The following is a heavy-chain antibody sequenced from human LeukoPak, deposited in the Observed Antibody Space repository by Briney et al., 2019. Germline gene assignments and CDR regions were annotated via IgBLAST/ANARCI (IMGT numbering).Heavy chain of an antibody. CDR2: IRYDGSNK. CDR1: GFTFSSYG. V-gene: IGHV3-30*02. CDR3: ARRKVPAAIPHFDY. Sequence: GGSLRLSCAASGFTFSSYGLHWVRQAPGKGLEWVAFIRYDGSNKYYADSVKGRFTISRDNSKNTLYLQMNSLRAEDTAVYYCARRKVPAAIPHFDYWGQGTLVTVSS. J-gene: IGHJ4*02. D-gene: IGHD2-2*02.